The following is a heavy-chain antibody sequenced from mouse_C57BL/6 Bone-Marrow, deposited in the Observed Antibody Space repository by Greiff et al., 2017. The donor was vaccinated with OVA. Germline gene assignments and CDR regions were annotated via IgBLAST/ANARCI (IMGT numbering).Heavy chain of an antibody. Sequence: VQLKESGGDLVKPGGSLKLSCAASGFTFSSYGMSWVRQTPDKRLEWVATISSGGSYTYYPDSVKGRFTISRDNAKNTLYLQMSSLKSEDTAMYYCASHDGYYWYFDVWGTGTTVTVAS. CDR3: ASHDGYYWYFDV. V-gene: IGHV5-6*01. D-gene: IGHD2-3*01. CDR2: ISSGGSYT. CDR1: GFTFSSYG. J-gene: IGHJ1*03.